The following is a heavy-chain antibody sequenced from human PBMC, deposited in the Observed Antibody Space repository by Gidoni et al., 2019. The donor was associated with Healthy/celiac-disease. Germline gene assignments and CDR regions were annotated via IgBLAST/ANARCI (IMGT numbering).Heavy chain of an antibody. CDR1: GGSISSYY. D-gene: IGHD3-10*01. CDR3: ARDLWFGD. CDR2: IYYSGRT. Sequence: QVQLQESGPGLVKPSETLSLTCTVSGGSISSYYWSWIRQPPGKGLEWIGYIYYSGRTNYNPSLKSRVTISVDTSKNQFSLKLSSVTAADTAVYYCARDLWFGDWGQGTLVTVSS. V-gene: IGHV4-59*01. J-gene: IGHJ4*02.